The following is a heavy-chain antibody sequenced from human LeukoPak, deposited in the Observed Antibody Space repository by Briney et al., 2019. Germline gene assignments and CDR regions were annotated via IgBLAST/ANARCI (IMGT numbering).Heavy chain of an antibody. J-gene: IGHJ6*03. D-gene: IGHD2-21*02. CDR2: IIPIFGTA. CDR3: ARGNCGGDCYPYYYYYYMDV. CDR1: GGPFSSYA. Sequence: SVKLSCKASGGPFSSYAISCVREAPGQGLEWMGGIIPIFGTANYAQKFKGRVTITTDVSTSTAYMELSSLRSEDTAVYYCARGNCGGDCYPYYYYYYMDVWGKGTTVTVSS. V-gene: IGHV1-69*05.